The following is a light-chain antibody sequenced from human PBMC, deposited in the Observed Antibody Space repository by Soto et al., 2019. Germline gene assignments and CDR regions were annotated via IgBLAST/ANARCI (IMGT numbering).Light chain of an antibody. CDR3: QQYGPSPRFT. CDR2: GAS. J-gene: IGKJ3*01. CDR1: QSVSNDF. V-gene: IGKV3-20*01. Sequence: EVVLTQSPGTLSLSPGERATLACRASQSVSNDFLAWYQQKPGQAPRPLIHGASTRATGIPDRFSGSGSGTDFTLTISRLEPEDFAVYYCQQYGPSPRFTFGLGTRVDFK.